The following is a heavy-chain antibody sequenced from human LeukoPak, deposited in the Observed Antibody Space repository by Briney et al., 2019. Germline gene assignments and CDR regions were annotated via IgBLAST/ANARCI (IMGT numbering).Heavy chain of an antibody. Sequence: GGSLRLSCAASGFTFSSYSMNWVRQAPGKGLEWVSSISSSSSYIYYADSVKGRFTISRDNTKNSLYLQMNSLRAEDTAVYYCARSGDTAMVTGHFDYWGQGALVTVSS. D-gene: IGHD5-18*01. CDR2: ISSSSSYI. V-gene: IGHV3-21*01. J-gene: IGHJ4*02. CDR1: GFTFSSYS. CDR3: ARSGDTAMVTGHFDY.